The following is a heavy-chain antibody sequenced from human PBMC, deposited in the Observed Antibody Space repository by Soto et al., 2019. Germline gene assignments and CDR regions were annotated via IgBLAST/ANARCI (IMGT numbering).Heavy chain of an antibody. J-gene: IGHJ5*02. D-gene: IGHD6-19*01. Sequence: GGSLRLSCAASGFTFSSHAMSWVRQAPGKGLEWVSAISGSGGSTYYADSVKGRFTISRDNSKNTLYLQMNSLRAEDTAVYYCAKRIAVALYNWFDPWGQGTLVTVSS. CDR1: GFTFSSHA. CDR2: ISGSGGST. V-gene: IGHV3-23*01. CDR3: AKRIAVALYNWFDP.